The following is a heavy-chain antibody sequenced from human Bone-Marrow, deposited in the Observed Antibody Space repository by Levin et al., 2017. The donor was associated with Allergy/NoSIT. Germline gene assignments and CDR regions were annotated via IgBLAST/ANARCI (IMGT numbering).Heavy chain of an antibody. V-gene: IGHV3-9*01. CDR2: ISWNSGSI. J-gene: IGHJ4*02. CDR3: AREGDSSSPGYFDY. CDR1: GFTFDDHA. Sequence: AGGSLRLSCAASGFTFDDHAMHWVRQAPGKGLEWVSGISWNSGSIAYADSVKGRFTISRDSAKNSLYLQMNSLRAEDTALYYCAREGDSSSPGYFDYWGQGTLVTVSS. D-gene: IGHD6-6*01.